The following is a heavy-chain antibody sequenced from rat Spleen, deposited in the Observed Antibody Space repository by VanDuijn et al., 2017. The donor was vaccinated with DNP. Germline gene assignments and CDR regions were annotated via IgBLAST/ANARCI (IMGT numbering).Heavy chain of an antibody. V-gene: IGHV5-7*01. D-gene: IGHD4-3*01. CDR2: ISYDRSDT. J-gene: IGHJ3*01. CDR1: GITFSDHN. Sequence: EVQLVESGGGLVQPGRSLKLSCVVSGITFSDHNMAWVRQAPKKGLEWVGTISYDRSDTYYRDSVKGRFTMSRDNAKSTLYLQMDSLRSEDTATYYCTIAYNSGFVYWGQGTLVTVSS. CDR3: TIAYNSGFVY.